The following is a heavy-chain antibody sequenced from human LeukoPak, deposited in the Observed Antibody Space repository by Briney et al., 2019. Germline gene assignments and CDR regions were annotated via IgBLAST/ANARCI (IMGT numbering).Heavy chain of an antibody. CDR2: INPNSGGT. CDR1: GYTFTSYY. CDR3: ARKPYSSSRNWFDP. D-gene: IGHD6-13*01. J-gene: IGHJ5*02. Sequence: ASVKVSCKASGYTFTSYYMHWVRQAPGQGLEWMGWINPNSGGTNYAQKFQGRVTMTRDTSISTAYMELSRLRSDDTAVYYCARKPYSSSRNWFDPWGQGTLVTVSS. V-gene: IGHV1-2*02.